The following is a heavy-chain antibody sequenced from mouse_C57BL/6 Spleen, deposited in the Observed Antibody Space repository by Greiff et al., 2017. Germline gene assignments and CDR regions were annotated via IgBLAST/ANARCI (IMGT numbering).Heavy chain of an antibody. J-gene: IGHJ2*01. V-gene: IGHV1-82*01. D-gene: IGHD1-1*01. CDR3: AKSSGNYFDY. Sequence: QVQLQQSGPELVKPGASVKISCKASGYAFSSSWMNWVKQRPGKGLEWIGRMYPGDGDTNYNGKFKGKATLTADKSSSTAYMQLSSLTSEDSAVYFCAKSSGNYFDYWGQGTTLTVSS. CDR2: MYPGDGDT. CDR1: GYAFSSSW.